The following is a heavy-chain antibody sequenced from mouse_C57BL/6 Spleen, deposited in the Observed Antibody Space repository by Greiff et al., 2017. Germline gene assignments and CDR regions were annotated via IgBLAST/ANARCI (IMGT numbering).Heavy chain of an antibody. V-gene: IGHV1-69*01. CDR3: AQAGDGYDAWFAY. CDR2: IDPSDSYT. D-gene: IGHD2-2*01. CDR1: GYTFTSYW. J-gene: IGHJ3*01. Sequence: VKLQQPGAELVMPGASVKLSCKASGYTFTSYWMHWVKQRPGQGLEWIGEIDPSDSYTNYNQKFKGKSTLTVDKSSRTAYMQLSSLTSEDSAVYYCAQAGDGYDAWFAYWGQGTLVTVSA.